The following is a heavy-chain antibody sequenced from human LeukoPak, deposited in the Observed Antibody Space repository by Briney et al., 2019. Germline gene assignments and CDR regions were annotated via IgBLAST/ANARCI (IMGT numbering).Heavy chain of an antibody. CDR2: VYTSGST. D-gene: IGHD3-10*01. CDR3: ARERLMMYYGSGSYDY. CDR1: GGSLSSDDFY. Sequence: PSETLSLTCTVSGGSLSSDDFYWSWIRQPAGKGLEWIGRVYTSGSTNYNPSLRSRVTISVDTSKNQFSLKLSSVTAADTAVYYCARERLMMYYGSGSYDYWGQGTLVTVSS. J-gene: IGHJ4*02. V-gene: IGHV4-61*02.